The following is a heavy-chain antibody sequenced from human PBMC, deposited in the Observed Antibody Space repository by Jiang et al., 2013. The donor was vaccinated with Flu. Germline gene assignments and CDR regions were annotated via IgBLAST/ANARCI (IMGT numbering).Heavy chain of an antibody. J-gene: IGHJ6*02. D-gene: IGHD4-17*01. CDR1: GGSISSSHYL. CDR2: IYYSGST. CDR3: ARLDYGDGYYYYGMDV. V-gene: IGHV4-39*01. Sequence: PGLLKPSETLSLTCTVSGGSISSSHYLWGWIRQPPGKGLEWIGSIYYSGSTYYNPSLKSRVTMSVDTSKNQFSLKLSSVTAADTAVYYCARLDYGDGYYYYGMDVWGQGTTVTVSS.